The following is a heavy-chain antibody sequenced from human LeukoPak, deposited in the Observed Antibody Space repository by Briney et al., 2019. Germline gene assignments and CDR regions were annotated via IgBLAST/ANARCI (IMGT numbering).Heavy chain of an antibody. J-gene: IGHJ4*02. V-gene: IGHV3-30-3*01. CDR3: AREGDDCSSTSCYSGYLDY. Sequence: GRSLRLSCAASGFTFSSYAMHWVRQAPGKGLEWVAVISYDGSNKYYADSVKGRFTISRDNSKNTLYLQMNSLRAEDTAVYYCAREGDDCSSTSCYSGYLDYWGQGTLVTVSS. CDR2: ISYDGSNK. D-gene: IGHD2-2*02. CDR1: GFTFSSYA.